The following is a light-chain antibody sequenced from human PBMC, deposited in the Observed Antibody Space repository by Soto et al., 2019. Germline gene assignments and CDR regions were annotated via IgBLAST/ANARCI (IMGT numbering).Light chain of an antibody. J-gene: IGLJ2*01. CDR2: LNSDGSH. CDR3: QTWGSGIVV. Sequence: QPVLTQSPSASASLGASVKLTCTLSSGHSNYAIAWHQQQSEKGPRYLMKLNSDGSHSKGDGIPDRFSGSSSGAERYLTISSLQSEGEAGYYCQTWGSGIVVFGGGTKLSVL. V-gene: IGLV4-69*01. CDR1: SGHSNYA.